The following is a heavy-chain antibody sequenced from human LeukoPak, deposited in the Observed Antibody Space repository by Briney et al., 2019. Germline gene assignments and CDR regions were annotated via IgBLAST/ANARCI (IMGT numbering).Heavy chain of an antibody. D-gene: IGHD3-10*01. CDR3: AGDPGYGLGVDYGDY. V-gene: IGHV3-66*01. CDR1: GFTVSGNY. J-gene: IGHJ4*02. Sequence: PGGSLRLSCAASGFTVSGNYMSWVRQAPGKGLEWLSVIHGGGNTYYADSVKGRFTISRDSSKNTVFLQMDSLRAEDTAVYYCAGDPGYGLGVDYGDYWGQGTLVTVSS. CDR2: IHGGGNT.